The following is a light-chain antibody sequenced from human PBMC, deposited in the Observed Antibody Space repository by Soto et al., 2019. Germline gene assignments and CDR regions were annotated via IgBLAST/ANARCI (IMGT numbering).Light chain of an antibody. V-gene: IGKV1-33*01. CDR3: QQYDNVPFT. Sequence: DIQMTQSPSSLSASVGDRVTITCQASQDISNYLNWYQQKPGKAPRLLIYDASNFETGVPSRFSGRGSGTDCTFTSSRLQPEDIATYYCQQYDNVPFTFGPGTKVDIK. CDR1: QDISNY. CDR2: DAS. J-gene: IGKJ3*01.